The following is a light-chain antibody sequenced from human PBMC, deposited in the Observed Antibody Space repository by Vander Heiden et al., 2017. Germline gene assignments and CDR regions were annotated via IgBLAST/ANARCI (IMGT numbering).Light chain of an antibody. CDR2: GAS. J-gene: IGKJ4*01. V-gene: IGKV3-20*01. Sequence: EIVLTQSPGTLSLSPGERATLSCRASQSVSSSYLAWYQQKPGQAPRLLIYGASSRATGIPDRFSGSGSGTDFTLTISRLEPEDFAVYYCQQYGSSPLTFGAGTKVEIQ. CDR3: QQYGSSPLT. CDR1: QSVSSSY.